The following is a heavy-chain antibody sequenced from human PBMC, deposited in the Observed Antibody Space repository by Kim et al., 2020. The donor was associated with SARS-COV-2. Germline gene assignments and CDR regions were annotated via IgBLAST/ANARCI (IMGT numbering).Heavy chain of an antibody. CDR2: IYHSGST. CDR1: GYSISSGYY. CDR3: ARVGDLLVAAAGIGY. J-gene: IGHJ4*02. V-gene: IGHV4-38-2*02. Sequence: SETLSLTCTVSGYSISSGYYWGWIRQPPGKGLEWIGSIYHSGSTYYNPSLKSRVTISVDTSKNQFSLKLSSVTAADTAVYYCARVGDLLVAAAGIGYWGQGTLVTVSS. D-gene: IGHD6-13*01.